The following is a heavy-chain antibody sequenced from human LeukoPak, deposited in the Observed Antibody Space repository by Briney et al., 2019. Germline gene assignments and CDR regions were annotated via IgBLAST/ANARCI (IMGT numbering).Heavy chain of an antibody. V-gene: IGHV4-30-2*01. J-gene: IGHJ4*02. CDR1: GGSISSGGYA. CDR2: IYHSGST. D-gene: IGHD3-10*02. Sequence: PSQTLSLTCAVSGGSISSGGYAWSWIRQPPGKGLEWIGYIYHSGSTYYTPSINSRVTISVDRSKNQFSLKLSSVTAADTAVYYCARGCSSYGRGYFDYWGQGTLVTVSS. CDR3: ARGCSSYGRGYFDY.